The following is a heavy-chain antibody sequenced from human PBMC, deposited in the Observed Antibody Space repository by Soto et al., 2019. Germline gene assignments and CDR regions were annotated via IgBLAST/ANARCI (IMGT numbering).Heavy chain of an antibody. D-gene: IGHD3-10*01. CDR3: ARDRRENYYDSGNYYLVDCFDP. Sequence: GGPLRLSCAASGFTFSSYWMSWVRQAPGKGLEWVANIKQDGSGKYYVASVKGRFTISRDNPKNSLYLQMNNLRAEDTAVYYGARDRRENYYDSGNYYLVDCFDPWGQGTLVTVSS. CDR1: GFTFSSYW. V-gene: IGHV3-7*01. CDR2: IKQDGSGK. J-gene: IGHJ5*02.